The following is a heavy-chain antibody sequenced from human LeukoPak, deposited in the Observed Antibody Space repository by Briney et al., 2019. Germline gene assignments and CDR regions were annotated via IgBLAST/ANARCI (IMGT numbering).Heavy chain of an antibody. D-gene: IGHD1-26*01. CDR2: ISSSGVST. CDR3: AREVGPFDY. Sequence: GGSLRLSCAASGFTFSSYSMNWVRQAPGKGLEWVSAISSSGVSTYYADSVKGRFTVSRDNSKNTVYLQMNSVRAEDTAVYYCAREVGPFDYWGQGTLVTVFS. J-gene: IGHJ4*02. V-gene: IGHV3-23*01. CDR1: GFTFSSYS.